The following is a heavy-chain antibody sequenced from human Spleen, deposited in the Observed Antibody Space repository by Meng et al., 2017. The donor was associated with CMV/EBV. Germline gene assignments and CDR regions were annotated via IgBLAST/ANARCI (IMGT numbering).Heavy chain of an antibody. J-gene: IGHJ4*02. CDR2: INPDTSGT. Sequence: ASVKVSCKTSGYTFTGYYMNWVRQAPGQGLEWVGWINPDTSGTNFAQKFQGRVTMTSDMSTSTAYMELSRLRSDDTAVYYCARVDWNNLMDYWGQGTLVTVSS. CDR1: GYTFTGYY. V-gene: IGHV1-2*02. D-gene: IGHD1/OR15-1a*01. CDR3: ARVDWNNLMDY.